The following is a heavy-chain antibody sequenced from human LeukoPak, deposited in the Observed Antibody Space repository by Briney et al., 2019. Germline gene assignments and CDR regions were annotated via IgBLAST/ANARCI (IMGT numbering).Heavy chain of an antibody. Sequence: GESLKISFKGSGYSFTSYWIGWVRQMPGKGLEWMGIIYPGDSDTRYSPSFQGQVTISADKSISTAYLQWSSLKASDTAMYYCARLPCSGSYPVGFDYWGQGTLVTVSS. CDR1: GYSFTSYW. CDR2: IYPGDSDT. V-gene: IGHV5-51*01. CDR3: ARLPCSGSYPVGFDY. J-gene: IGHJ4*02. D-gene: IGHD1-26*01.